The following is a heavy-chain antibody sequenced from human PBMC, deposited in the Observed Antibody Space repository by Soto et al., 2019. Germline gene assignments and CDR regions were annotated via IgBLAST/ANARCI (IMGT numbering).Heavy chain of an antibody. CDR3: ARLYYDILTGYSLFEY. CDR2: IYWNDDK. Sequence: SVPTVVNPTQTLTLTCTFSGFSLSTSGVGVGWIRQRPGKALEWLALIYWNDDKRYSPSLKSRLTITKDTSKNQVVLTMTNMDPVDTATYYCARLYYDILTGYSLFEYWGQGTLVTVSS. CDR1: GFSLSTSGVG. V-gene: IGHV2-5*01. J-gene: IGHJ4*02. D-gene: IGHD3-9*01.